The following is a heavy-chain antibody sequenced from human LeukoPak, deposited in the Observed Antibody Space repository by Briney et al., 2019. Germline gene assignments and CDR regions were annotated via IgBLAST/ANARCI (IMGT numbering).Heavy chain of an antibody. Sequence: PSETLSLTCAVSGGSISSSNWWSWVRQPPGKGLEWVGEIYHNGSTNYNPSLKSRVTILVDKSTNQFSLKLSSVTAADTAVYYCARDSRYCSGGSCYDWFDPWGQGTLVTVSS. D-gene: IGHD2-15*01. CDR3: ARDSRYCSGGSCYDWFDP. J-gene: IGHJ5*02. CDR2: IYHNGST. CDR1: GGSISSSNW. V-gene: IGHV4-4*02.